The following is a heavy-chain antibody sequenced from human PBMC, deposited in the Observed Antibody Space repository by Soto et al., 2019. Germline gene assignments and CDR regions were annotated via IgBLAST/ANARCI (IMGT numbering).Heavy chain of an antibody. Sequence: PSETLSLTCTVSGGSISSGGYYWSWIRQHPGKGLEWIGEINHSGSTNYNPSLKSRVTISVDTSKNQFSLKLSSVTAADTAVYYCARGRRKGSSWPKNHNWFDPWGQGTLVTVSS. V-gene: IGHV4-39*07. D-gene: IGHD6-13*01. CDR3: ARGRRKGSSWPKNHNWFDP. CDR1: GGSISSGGYY. J-gene: IGHJ5*02. CDR2: INHSGST.